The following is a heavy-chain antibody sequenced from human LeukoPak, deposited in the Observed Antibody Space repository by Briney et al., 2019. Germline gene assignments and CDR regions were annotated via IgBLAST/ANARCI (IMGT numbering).Heavy chain of an antibody. CDR2: ISAYNGNT. J-gene: IGHJ3*02. D-gene: IGHD3-22*01. CDR3: AREKVVYDSSGYYAFGI. CDR1: GYTFTSYG. V-gene: IGHV1-18*01. Sequence: ASVKVSCKASGYTFTSYGISWVRQAPGQGLEWMGWISAYNGNTNYAQKLQGRVTMTTDTSTSTAYMELRSLRSDDTAVYYCAREKVVYDSSGYYAFGIWGQGTMVTVSS.